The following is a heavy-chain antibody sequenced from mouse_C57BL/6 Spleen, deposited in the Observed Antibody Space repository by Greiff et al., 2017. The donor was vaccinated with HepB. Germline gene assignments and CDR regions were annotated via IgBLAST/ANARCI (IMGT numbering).Heavy chain of an antibody. Sequence: EVKLLESGGGLVQPGGSLKLSCAASGIDFSRYWMSWVRRAPGQGLEWIGEINPDSSTINYAPTLKDKFIISRDNAKNTLYLQMSKVRSEDTALYYCAGDAVYYDPFAYWGQGTLVTVSA. D-gene: IGHD2-4*01. CDR2: INPDSSTI. CDR3: AGDAVYYDPFAY. V-gene: IGHV4-1*01. CDR1: GIDFSRYW. J-gene: IGHJ3*01.